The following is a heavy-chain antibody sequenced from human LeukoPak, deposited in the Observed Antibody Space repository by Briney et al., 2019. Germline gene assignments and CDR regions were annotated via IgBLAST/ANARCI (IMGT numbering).Heavy chain of an antibody. CDR2: IYYSGST. V-gene: IGHV4-59*08. J-gene: IGHJ4*02. Sequence: SETLSLTCTVSGGSISSYYWSWIRQPPGKGLEWIGYIYYSGSTNYNPSLKSRVTISVDTSKNQFSLKLSSVTAADTAVYYCAKINGNAVAGGSVDYWGQGTLVTVSS. CDR3: AKINGNAVAGGSVDY. CDR1: GGSISSYY. D-gene: IGHD6-19*01.